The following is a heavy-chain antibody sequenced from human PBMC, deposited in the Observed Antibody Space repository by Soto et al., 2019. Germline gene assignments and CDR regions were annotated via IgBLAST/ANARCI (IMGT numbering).Heavy chain of an antibody. Sequence: EVQVLESGGGLVQPGGSLRLSCAASGFTFSSYAMSWVRQAPRKGPEWVSAISGSGDSTRYADSVQGRFTISRATSKHTVYLQMNSLRAEDTAVYYCAKFYYGDYSYYYYGMDVWGQGTTVTVSS. CDR1: GFTFSSYA. V-gene: IGHV3-23*01. D-gene: IGHD4-17*01. CDR2: ISGSGDST. J-gene: IGHJ6*02. CDR3: AKFYYGDYSYYYYGMDV.